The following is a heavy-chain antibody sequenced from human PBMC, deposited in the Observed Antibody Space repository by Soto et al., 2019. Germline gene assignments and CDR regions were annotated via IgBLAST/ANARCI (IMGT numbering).Heavy chain of an antibody. J-gene: IGHJ4*02. CDR3: ARVQSCYDFAY. V-gene: IGHV1-18*01. CDR1: GYTFTSYG. D-gene: IGHD5-12*01. CDR2: ISAYNGNT. Sequence: QVQLVQSGAEVKKPGASVKVSCKASGYTFTSYGINWVRQAPGQGLEWMGWISAYNGNTHYAQKLQGRVTMTTDTSTNTGYMELRSLGSDGTAVYYCARVQSCYDFAYWGQGTLVTVSS.